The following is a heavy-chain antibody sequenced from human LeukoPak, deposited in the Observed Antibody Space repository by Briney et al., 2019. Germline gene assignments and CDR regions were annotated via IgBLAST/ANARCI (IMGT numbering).Heavy chain of an antibody. CDR1: GFTFSSYS. V-gene: IGHV3-21*01. CDR2: ISSSSSYI. CDR3: ARDPADYYYYMDV. J-gene: IGHJ6*03. Sequence: GGSLRLSCAAPGFTFSSYSMNWVRQAPGKGLEWVSSISSSSSYIYYADSVKGRFTISRDNAKNSLYLQMNSLRAEDTAVYYCARDPADYYYYMDVWGKGTTVTVSS.